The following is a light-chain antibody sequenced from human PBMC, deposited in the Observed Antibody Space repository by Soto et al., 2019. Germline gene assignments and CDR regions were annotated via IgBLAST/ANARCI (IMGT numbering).Light chain of an antibody. J-gene: IGLJ3*02. V-gene: IGLV1-47*02. CDR1: SSNIGSNY. Sequence: QSVLTQPPSASGTPRQRVTISCSGSSSNIGSNYVYWYQQLPGTAPKLLIYNNNQRPSGVPDRFSGSKSGTSASLAISGLRSDDEADYYCAAWDDSLSSWVFGGGTKLTVL. CDR3: AAWDDSLSSWV. CDR2: NNN.